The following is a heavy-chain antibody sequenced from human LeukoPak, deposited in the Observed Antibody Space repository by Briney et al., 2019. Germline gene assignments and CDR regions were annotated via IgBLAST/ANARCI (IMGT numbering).Heavy chain of an antibody. CDR3: ARQYYYGSGSYYIDFDY. J-gene: IGHJ4*02. Sequence: GESLKISYKGSGYSFTSYWIGWVRQMPGKGLEWMGIIYPGDSDTRYSPSFQGQVTISADKSISTAYLQWSSLKASDTAMYYCARQYYYGSGSYYIDFDYWGQGTLVTVSS. V-gene: IGHV5-51*01. CDR1: GYSFTSYW. CDR2: IYPGDSDT. D-gene: IGHD3-10*01.